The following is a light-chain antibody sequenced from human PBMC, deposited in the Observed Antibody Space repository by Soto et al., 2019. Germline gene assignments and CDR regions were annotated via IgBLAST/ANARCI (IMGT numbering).Light chain of an antibody. V-gene: IGLV2-14*02. CDR2: EGN. J-gene: IGLJ2*01. CDR3: SSYTSSSTLV. CDR1: SSDVGTYNL. Sequence: QSALTQPASVSGSPGQSITISCTGTSSDVGTYNLVSWYQQKPGKAPKLMIYEGNKRPSGVSTRFSGSKSDNTASLTISGLQTEDEADYYCSSYTSSSTLVFGGGTQLTVL.